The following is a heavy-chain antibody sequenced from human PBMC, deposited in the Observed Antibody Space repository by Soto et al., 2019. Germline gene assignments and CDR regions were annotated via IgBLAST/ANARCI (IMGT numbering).Heavy chain of an antibody. Sequence: SETLSLTCAVYGGSFSGYYWSWIRQPPGKGLEWIGEINHSGSTNYNPSLKSRVTKSVDTSKNQFSLKLSSVTAADTAVYYCASGADYDFWSGYPNPIDYWGQGTLVTVSS. J-gene: IGHJ4*02. D-gene: IGHD3-3*01. CDR2: INHSGST. CDR1: GGSFSGYY. V-gene: IGHV4-34*01. CDR3: ASGADYDFWSGYPNPIDY.